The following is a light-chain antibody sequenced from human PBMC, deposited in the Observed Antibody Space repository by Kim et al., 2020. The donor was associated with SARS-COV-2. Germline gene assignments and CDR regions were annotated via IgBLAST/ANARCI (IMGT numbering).Light chain of an antibody. Sequence: EIVLTQSPATLSLSPGERATLSCRASQSVSRNYLAWYQQKPGQAPRLIIYGTSSRATGIPDRSSGSGSGTDFTLTISRLEPEDFAVYWCQQYGSLPRTFGQGTKVDIK. CDR3: QQYGSLPRT. CDR2: GTS. J-gene: IGKJ1*01. CDR1: QSVSRNY. V-gene: IGKV3-20*01.